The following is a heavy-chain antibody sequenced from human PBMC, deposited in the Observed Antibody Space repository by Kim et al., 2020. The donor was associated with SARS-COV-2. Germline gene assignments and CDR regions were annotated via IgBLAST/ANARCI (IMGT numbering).Heavy chain of an antibody. CDR1: GYSFTSYW. D-gene: IGHD3-10*01. CDR3: ARLSRVGSGSYYNRLFDY. CDR2: IDPSDSYT. Sequence: GESLKISCKGSGYSFTSYWISWVRQMPGKGLEWMGKIDPSDSYTNYSPSFQGHVTISADKSISTAYLQWSSLKASDTAMYYCARLSRVGSGSYYNRLFDYWGQGTLVTVSS. V-gene: IGHV5-10-1*01. J-gene: IGHJ4*02.